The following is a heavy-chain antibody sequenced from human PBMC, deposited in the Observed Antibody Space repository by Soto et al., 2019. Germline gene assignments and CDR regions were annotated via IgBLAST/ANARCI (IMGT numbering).Heavy chain of an antibody. CDR2: ISAYNGNT. V-gene: IGHV1-18*01. CDR1: GYTFTSNG. D-gene: IGHD1-26*01. CDR3: ARDSGSYSGDY. Sequence: TSVKVTCKASGYTFTSNGSRWVRQAPGQGLEWMGWISAYNGNTNYAQKLQGRVTMTTDTSTSTAYMELRSLRSDDTAVYYCARDSGSYSGDYWGQGTLVTVSS. J-gene: IGHJ4*02.